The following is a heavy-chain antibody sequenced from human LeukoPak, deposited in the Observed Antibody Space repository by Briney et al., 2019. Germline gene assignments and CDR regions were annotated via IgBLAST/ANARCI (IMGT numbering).Heavy chain of an antibody. Sequence: ASVKVSCKASGGTFSSYAIIWVRQAPGQGLEWMGGIIPIFGTANYAQKFQGRVTITTDESTSTAYMELSSLRSEDTAVYYCARGRDYYDSSGYWLWDYWGQGTLVTVSS. V-gene: IGHV1-69*05. CDR1: GGTFSSYA. D-gene: IGHD3-22*01. CDR3: ARGRDYYDSSGYWLWDY. CDR2: IIPIFGTA. J-gene: IGHJ4*02.